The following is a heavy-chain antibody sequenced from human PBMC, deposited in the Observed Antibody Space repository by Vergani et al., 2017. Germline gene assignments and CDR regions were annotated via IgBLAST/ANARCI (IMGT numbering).Heavy chain of an antibody. Sequence: QVQLQESGPGLVKPSQTLSLTCTVSGGSISSGGYYWSWIRQHPGKGLEWIGYIYYSGSTYYNPSLKSRVTISVDTSKNQFSLKLSSVTAADTAVYYCARDGGITIFGAGAFDIWGQGTMVTVSS. V-gene: IGHV4-31*03. CDR3: ARDGGITIFGAGAFDI. CDR2: IYYSGST. J-gene: IGHJ3*02. CDR1: GGSISSGGYY. D-gene: IGHD3-3*01.